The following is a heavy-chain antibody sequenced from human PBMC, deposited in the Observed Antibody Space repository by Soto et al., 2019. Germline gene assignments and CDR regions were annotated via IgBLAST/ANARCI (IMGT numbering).Heavy chain of an antibody. CDR2: INPNSGGT. Sequence: SSVKVSCKASGYTFTGYYMHWVRQAPGQGLEWMGWINPNSGGTNYAQKFQGWVTMTRDTSISTAYMELSRLRSDDTAVYYCARGTGVSSSWAELNHYYSYYYMAVWGKGTTVTVSS. V-gene: IGHV1-2*04. CDR3: ARGTGVSSSWAELNHYYSYYYMAV. J-gene: IGHJ6*03. CDR1: GYTFTGYY. D-gene: IGHD6-13*01.